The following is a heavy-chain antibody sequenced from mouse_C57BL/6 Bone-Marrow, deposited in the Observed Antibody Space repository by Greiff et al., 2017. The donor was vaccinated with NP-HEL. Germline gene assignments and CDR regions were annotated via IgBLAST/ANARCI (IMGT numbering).Heavy chain of an antibody. Sequence: QVQLQQPGAELVKPGASVKLSCKASGYTFTSYWMHWVKQRPGQGLEWIGMIHPNSGSTNSTEKFKSKATLTVAKSSSTAYMQLSSLTSEDSAVYYCARRNYDYDPYYYAMDYWGQGTSVTVSS. V-gene: IGHV1-64*01. CDR2: IHPNSGST. CDR1: GYTFTSYW. D-gene: IGHD2-4*01. J-gene: IGHJ4*01. CDR3: ARRNYDYDPYYYAMDY.